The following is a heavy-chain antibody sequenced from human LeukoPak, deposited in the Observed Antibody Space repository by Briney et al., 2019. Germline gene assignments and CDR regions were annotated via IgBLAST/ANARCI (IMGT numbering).Heavy chain of an antibody. CDR1: GGSFSGYY. V-gene: IGHV4-34*01. CDR2: INHSGST. J-gene: IGHJ4*02. Sequence: SETLSLTCAVYGGSFSGYYWGWIRQPPGKGLEWIGEINHSGSTNYNPSLKSRVTISVDTSKNQFSLKLSSVTAADTAVYYCARGWGYDYVWGSYRPTYYFDYWGQGTLVTVSS. CDR3: ARGWGYDYVWGSYRPTYYFDY. D-gene: IGHD3-16*02.